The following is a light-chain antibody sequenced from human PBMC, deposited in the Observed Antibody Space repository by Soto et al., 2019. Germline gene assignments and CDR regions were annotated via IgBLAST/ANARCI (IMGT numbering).Light chain of an antibody. Sequence: DIQMTQSPSSLSASVGDRVTITCRASQSISNYLNWYQQKPGKAPNLLIYAASSLQSGVPARFSGSGSGTDFPLTINSLQPEDFATYYCQQSYSTLRTFGQGTKVEIK. CDR3: QQSYSTLRT. CDR2: AAS. J-gene: IGKJ1*01. V-gene: IGKV1-39*01. CDR1: QSISNY.